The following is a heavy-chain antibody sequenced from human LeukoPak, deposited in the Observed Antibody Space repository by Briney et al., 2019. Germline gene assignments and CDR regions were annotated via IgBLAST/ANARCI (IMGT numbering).Heavy chain of an antibody. CDR1: GFTFDDYG. CDR2: INWNGGST. D-gene: IGHD3-16*01. CDR3: ASLADEGGYYYYYYMDV. V-gene: IGHV3-20*04. J-gene: IGHJ6*03. Sequence: WSGGSLRLSCAASGFTFDDYGMSWVRQAPGKVLEWVSGINWNGGSTGYADSVKGRFTISRDNAKNSLYLQMNSLRAEDTALYYCASLADEGGYYYYYYMDVWGKGTTVTVSS.